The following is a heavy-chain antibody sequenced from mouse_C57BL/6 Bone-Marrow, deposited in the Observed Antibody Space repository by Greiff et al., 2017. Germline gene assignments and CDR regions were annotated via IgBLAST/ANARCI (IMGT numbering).Heavy chain of an antibody. CDR2: IDPSDSYT. V-gene: IGHV1-59*01. J-gene: IGHJ3*01. Sequence: VQLQQPGAELVRPGTSVKLSCKASGYTFTSYWMHWVKQRPGQGLEWIGVIDPSDSYTNYNQKFKGKATLTVDTSSSTAYMQLSSLTSEDSAVYYCTRRDDGYYWFAYWGQGTLVTVSA. CDR1: GYTFTSYW. CDR3: TRRDDGYYWFAY. D-gene: IGHD2-3*01.